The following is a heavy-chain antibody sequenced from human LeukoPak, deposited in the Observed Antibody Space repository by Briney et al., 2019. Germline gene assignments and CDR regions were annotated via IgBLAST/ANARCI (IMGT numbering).Heavy chain of an antibody. D-gene: IGHD3-22*01. CDR1: GGSISSGSYY. Sequence: SQTLSLTCTVSGGSISSGSYYWSWIRQPAGKGLEWIGRIYTSGSTNYNPSLKSRVTISVDTSKNQFSLKLSSVTAADTAVYYCARERITMIVVVPNWFDPWGQGTLVTVSS. V-gene: IGHV4-61*02. CDR2: IYTSGST. J-gene: IGHJ5*02. CDR3: ARERITMIVVVPNWFDP.